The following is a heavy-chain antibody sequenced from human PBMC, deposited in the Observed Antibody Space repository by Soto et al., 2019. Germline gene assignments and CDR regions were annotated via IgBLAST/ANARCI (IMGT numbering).Heavy chain of an antibody. CDR2: IYSGGST. Sequence: GGSLRLSCAASGFTVSSNYMSWVRQAPGKGLEWVSVIYSGGSTYYADSVKGRFTISRDNSKNTLYLQMNSLRAEDTAVYYCARLRTYYDILTGYYYYYGMDVWGQGTTVTVSS. D-gene: IGHD3-9*01. V-gene: IGHV3-66*01. J-gene: IGHJ6*02. CDR1: GFTVSSNY. CDR3: ARLRTYYDILTGYYYYYGMDV.